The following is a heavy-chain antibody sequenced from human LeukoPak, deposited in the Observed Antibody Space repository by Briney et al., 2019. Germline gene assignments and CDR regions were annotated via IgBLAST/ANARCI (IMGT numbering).Heavy chain of an antibody. D-gene: IGHD1-1*01. CDR1: GGSFSGYY. V-gene: IGHV4-34*01. CDR3: ARGSDWNLGY. CDR2: INHSGST. J-gene: IGHJ4*02. Sequence: PSETLSLTCAVYGGSFSGYYWSWIRQPPGKGLEWIGEINHSGSTNYNPSLKSRVTISVDTSKNQFSLKLSSVTAADTAVYYCARGSDWNLGYWGQGTLVTVSS.